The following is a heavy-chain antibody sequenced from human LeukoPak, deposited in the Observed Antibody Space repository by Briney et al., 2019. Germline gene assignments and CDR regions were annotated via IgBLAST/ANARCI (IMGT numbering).Heavy chain of an antibody. CDR1: GGSFSGYY. J-gene: IGHJ3*02. CDR3: ARRRSRITMVRGVIMSAFDI. Sequence: PSETLSLTCAVYGGSFSGYYWSWIRQPPGKGLEWIGEINHSGSTNYNPSLKSRVTISVDTSKNQFSLKLSSVTAADTAVYYCARRRSRITMVRGVIMSAFDIWGQGTMVTVSS. D-gene: IGHD3-10*01. V-gene: IGHV4-34*01. CDR2: INHSGST.